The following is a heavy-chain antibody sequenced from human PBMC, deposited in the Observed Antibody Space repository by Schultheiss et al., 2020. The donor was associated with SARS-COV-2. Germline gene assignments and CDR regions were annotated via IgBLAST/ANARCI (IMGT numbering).Heavy chain of an antibody. CDR1: GYTFTSYG. CDR2: ISAYNGNT. CDR3: AKNPSFDP. J-gene: IGHJ5*02. Sequence: ASVKVSCKASGYTFTSYGISWVRQAPGQGLEWMGWISAYNGNTNYAQKFQGRVTITADKSTSTAYMELSSLRSEDTAVYYCAKNPSFDPWGQGTLVTVSS. V-gene: IGHV1-18*01.